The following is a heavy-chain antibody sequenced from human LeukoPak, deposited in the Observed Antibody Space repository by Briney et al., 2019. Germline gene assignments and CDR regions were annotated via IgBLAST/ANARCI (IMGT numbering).Heavy chain of an antibody. CDR3: ARHSYGYDAFDI. J-gene: IGHJ3*02. Sequence: SETLSLTCTVSGGSVSSGRDYWSWIRQPPGKGLEWIGYIYYSGSTNYNPPLKSRVTISVDTSKNQFSLKLSSVTAADTAVYYCARHSYGYDAFDIWGQGTMVTVSS. D-gene: IGHD5-18*01. CDR1: GGSVSSGRDY. V-gene: IGHV4-61*01. CDR2: IYYSGST.